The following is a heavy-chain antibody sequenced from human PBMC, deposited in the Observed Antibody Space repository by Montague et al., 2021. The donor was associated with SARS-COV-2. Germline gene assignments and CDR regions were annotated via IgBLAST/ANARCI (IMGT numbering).Heavy chain of an antibody. J-gene: IGHJ4*02. CDR1: GDSISSFY. D-gene: IGHD1-26*01. Sequence: SETLSLTCTVSGDSISSFYWNWIRQPAGKGLEWIGRIYASGGTNYNPSLKSRVTISLDASKNQFSLRLSSVTPADTAVYYCTREGGYWSQGTLVTVSS. V-gene: IGHV4-4*07. CDR2: IYASGGT. CDR3: TREGGY.